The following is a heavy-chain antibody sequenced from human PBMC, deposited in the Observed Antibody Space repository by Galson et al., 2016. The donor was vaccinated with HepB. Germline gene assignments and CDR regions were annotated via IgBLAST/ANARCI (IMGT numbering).Heavy chain of an antibody. CDR1: GFTFSLYS. Sequence: SLRLSCAASGFTFSLYSMTWVRQTPGKGLEWVSSISSDSTTIYYADSVKGRFAISRDNTKNLLYLQMDSLRVDDTGVYYCARSPQRSFWFGAESLQHWGQGSLVTVSS. CDR2: ISSDSTTI. V-gene: IGHV3-21*01. CDR3: ARSPQRSFWFGAESLQH. D-gene: IGHD1-26*01. J-gene: IGHJ1*01.